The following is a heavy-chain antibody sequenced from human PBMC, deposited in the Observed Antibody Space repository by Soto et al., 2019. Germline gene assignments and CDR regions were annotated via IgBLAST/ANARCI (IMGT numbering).Heavy chain of an antibody. CDR2: ISTSGHV. V-gene: IGHV4-4*07. J-gene: IGHJ4*02. Sequence: SETVSLTXSVSGGSLSKYYWSWIRQPAGKGLEWIGRISTSGHVVSKVSLRSRLTMSVDMSNNHFSLKLTSVTAADTAVYYCARDNNDFWSLYPLAFDYWGQGALVTVSS. CDR3: ARDNNDFWSLYPLAFDY. D-gene: IGHD3-3*01. CDR1: GGSLSKYY.